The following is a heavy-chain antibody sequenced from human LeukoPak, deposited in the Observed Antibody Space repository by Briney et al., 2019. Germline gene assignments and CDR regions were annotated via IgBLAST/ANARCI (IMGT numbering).Heavy chain of an antibody. CDR2: ISYDGSNK. J-gene: IGHJ4*01. CDR1: GFTFSSYG. D-gene: IGHD6-13*01. V-gene: IGHV3-30*18. CDR3: ANTGYSVDY. Sequence: RGSPRLSCAASGFTFSSYGMHWVRQAPGKGLEWVAVISYDGSNKYYADSVKGRFTISRDNSKNTLYLQMNSLRAEDTAVYYCANTGYSVDYWGQGSLVTVSS.